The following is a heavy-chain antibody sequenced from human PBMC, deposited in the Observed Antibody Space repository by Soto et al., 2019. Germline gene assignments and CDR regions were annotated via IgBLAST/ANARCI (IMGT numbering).Heavy chain of an antibody. J-gene: IGHJ4*02. D-gene: IGHD5-18*01. V-gene: IGHV1-18*01. Sequence: QVQLVQSGAEVKKPGASVKVSCKASGYTFSSYAISWVRQAPGQGLEWMGWINAYNGNTNYAQKLQGRVTMTTNTSTKTAYLELRSLSCADTAVYDCARDVGYGLIEYWGQGTRVTVSS. CDR2: INAYNGNT. CDR3: ARDVGYGLIEY. CDR1: GYTFSSYA.